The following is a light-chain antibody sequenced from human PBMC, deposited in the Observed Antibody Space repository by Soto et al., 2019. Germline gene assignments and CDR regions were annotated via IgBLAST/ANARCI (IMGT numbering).Light chain of an antibody. CDR2: GAS. J-gene: IGKJ1*01. Sequence: AIQMTQSPSSLSASVGDRVTITCRASQAIRNDLGWYQQKPGKAPNLLIFGASNLQAGVPVRFSASGSGTDFTLTISRLQPEDFATYYCQQSYNTPQTFGQGTKVDIK. CDR3: QQSYNTPQT. V-gene: IGKV1-6*01. CDR1: QAIRND.